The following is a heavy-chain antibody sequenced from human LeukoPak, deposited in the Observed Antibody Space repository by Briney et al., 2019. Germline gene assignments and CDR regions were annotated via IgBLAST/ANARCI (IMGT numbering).Heavy chain of an antibody. J-gene: IGHJ6*01. CDR2: ISSSSSYI. V-gene: IGHV3-21*01. CDR1: GFTFSSYT. CDR3: ARGSEGYCSGGGCYYGMDV. D-gene: IGHD2-15*01. Sequence: PGGSLRLSCAASGFTFSSYTMNWVRQAPGKGLEWVSYISSSSSYIYYADSVKGRFIISRDNAESSLYLQMNSLRAEDTAVYYCARGSEGYCSGGGCYYGMDVWGQGTTVTVSS.